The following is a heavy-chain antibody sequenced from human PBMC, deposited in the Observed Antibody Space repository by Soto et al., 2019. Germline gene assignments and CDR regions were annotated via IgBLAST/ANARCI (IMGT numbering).Heavy chain of an antibody. CDR1: GFTSTRYS. J-gene: IGHJ4*02. CDR3: ARESEDLTSNFDY. V-gene: IGHV3-21*06. Sequence: LRLSCAASGFTSTRYSMDWVRQAPGKGLEWVSSISSTTNYIYYGDSMKGRFTISRDNAKNSLYLEMNSLRAEDTAVYYCARESEDLTSNFDYWGQGTLVTVSS. CDR2: ISSTTNYI.